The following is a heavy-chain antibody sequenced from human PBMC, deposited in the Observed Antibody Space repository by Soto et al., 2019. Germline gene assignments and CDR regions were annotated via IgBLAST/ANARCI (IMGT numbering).Heavy chain of an antibody. J-gene: IGHJ4*02. CDR1: GFTFSNYA. D-gene: IGHD5-12*01. Sequence: EVQLLESGGDLVQPGGSLRLSCAASGFTFSNYAMSWVRQAPGKGLEWVSLIRGGGGPTNYADSVKGRFTVSRDNSNNMLFLQMSSLRADDTAVYYCVKDFRVGYDWTHDWGQGTQVTVSS. CDR2: IRGGGGPT. CDR3: VKDFRVGYDWTHD. V-gene: IGHV3-23*01.